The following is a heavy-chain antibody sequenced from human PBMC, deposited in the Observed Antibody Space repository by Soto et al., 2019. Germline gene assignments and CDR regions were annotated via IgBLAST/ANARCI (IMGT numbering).Heavy chain of an antibody. V-gene: IGHV3-21*01. CDR2: ISISSSYI. CDR1: GFTFSSYS. Sequence: PGGSLRLSCAASGFTFSSYSMNWVRQAPGKGPEWVSSISISSSYIYYADSVKGRFTISRDNAKNSLYLQMNSLRAEDTAVYYCARDLDVVVPAAIPMGMDVWGQGTTVTVSS. J-gene: IGHJ6*02. CDR3: ARDLDVVVPAAIPMGMDV. D-gene: IGHD2-2*02.